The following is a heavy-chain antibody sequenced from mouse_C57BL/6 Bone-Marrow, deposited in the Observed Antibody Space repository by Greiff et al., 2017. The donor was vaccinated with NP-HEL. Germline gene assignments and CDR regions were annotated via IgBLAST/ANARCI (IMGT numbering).Heavy chain of an antibody. Sequence: EVNLVESGGGLVQPGGSLKLSCAASGFTFSDYGMAWVRQAPRKGPEWVAFISNLAYSIYYADTVTGRFTISRENAKNTLYLEMSSLRSEDTAMYYCARTSSGYVHWGQGTTLTVSS. CDR2: ISNLAYSI. CDR3: ARTSSGYVH. J-gene: IGHJ2*01. V-gene: IGHV5-15*01. D-gene: IGHD3-2*02. CDR1: GFTFSDYG.